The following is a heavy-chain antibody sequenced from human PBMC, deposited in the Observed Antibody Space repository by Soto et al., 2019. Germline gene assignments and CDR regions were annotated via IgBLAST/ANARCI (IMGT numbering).Heavy chain of an antibody. CDR3: ARIVSGRDYGDSIDC. CDR2: IKEDGSEI. D-gene: IGHD4-17*01. J-gene: IGHJ4*02. V-gene: IGHV3-7*03. Sequence: GGSLRLSCAASGFTFSRYWLTWVRQAPGKGLEWVANIKEDGSEIYYVGSVKGRFTTSRDNAKNSLYLQMNSLRAEDTAVYYCARIVSGRDYGDSIDCWGRGTLVTVSS. CDR1: GFTFSRYW.